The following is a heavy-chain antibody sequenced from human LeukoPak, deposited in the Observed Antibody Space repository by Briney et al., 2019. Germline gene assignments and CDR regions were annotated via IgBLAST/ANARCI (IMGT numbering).Heavy chain of an antibody. D-gene: IGHD3-10*01. V-gene: IGHV1-69*01. Sequence: GASLKVSCNASGGTFSSYAISWVRQAPAQGLELMGGIIPIFGTANYAQKFQGRVTITADESTSTAYMELSSLRSEDTAVYYCARSGSTMVNGWFDPWGQGTLVTVSS. CDR3: ARSGSTMVNGWFDP. J-gene: IGHJ5*02. CDR2: IIPIFGTA. CDR1: GGTFSSYA.